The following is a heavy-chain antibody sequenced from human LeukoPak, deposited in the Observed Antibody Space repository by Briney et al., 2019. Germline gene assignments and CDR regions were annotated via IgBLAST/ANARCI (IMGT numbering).Heavy chain of an antibody. CDR1: GFTVRSNY. V-gene: IGHV3-53*01. D-gene: IGHD3-22*01. CDR2: IYSGGST. Sequence: GGSLRLSCAASGFTVRSNYMTWVRQAPGKGLECVSVIYSGGSTYYADSVKGRFTISRDNSKNTLYLQMNSLRAEDTAVYYCARIINDYDSSGSFDYWGQGTLVTVSS. J-gene: IGHJ4*02. CDR3: ARIINDYDSSGSFDY.